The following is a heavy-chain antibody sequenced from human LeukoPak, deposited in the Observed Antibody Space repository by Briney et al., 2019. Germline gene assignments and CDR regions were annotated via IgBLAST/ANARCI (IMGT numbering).Heavy chain of an antibody. V-gene: IGHV4-34*01. J-gene: IGHJ4*02. CDR2: INHSGST. CDR1: GGSFSGYY. CDR3: ARTPMVRGVRSLGY. Sequence: SETLSLTCAVYGGSFSGYYWSWIRQPPGKGLEWIGEINHSGSTNYNPSLKSRVTISVDTSKNQFSLKLSSVTAADTAVYYCARTPMVRGVRSLGYWGQGTLVTVSS. D-gene: IGHD3-10*01.